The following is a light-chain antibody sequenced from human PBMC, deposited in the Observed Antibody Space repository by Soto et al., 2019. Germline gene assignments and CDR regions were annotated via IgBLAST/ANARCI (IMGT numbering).Light chain of an antibody. CDR3: CSYASSYTHV. J-gene: IGLJ1*01. Sequence: QSVLTQPRSVSGSPGQSVTISCTGTSSDVGGYNYVSWYQQHPGKAPKLMIYDVSKRPSGVPDRFSGSKSGNTASLTISGLQAEDEADYYCCSYASSYTHVFGTGTKVTVL. V-gene: IGLV2-11*01. CDR2: DVS. CDR1: SSDVGGYNY.